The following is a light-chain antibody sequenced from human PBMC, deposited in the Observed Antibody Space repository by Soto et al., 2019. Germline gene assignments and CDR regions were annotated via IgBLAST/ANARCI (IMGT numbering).Light chain of an antibody. J-gene: IGKJ2*01. CDR2: DAS. CDR1: QTVSSSY. V-gene: IGKV3D-20*01. Sequence: EIILTQSPATLSLSPGERATLSCGASQTVSSSYLAWYQQKPGLAPRLLIYDASSRATGIPDRFSGSGSGTGFTLTISRLEPEDFAVYYWQQYGSSPPYTFGQGTKLEIK. CDR3: QQYGSSPPYT.